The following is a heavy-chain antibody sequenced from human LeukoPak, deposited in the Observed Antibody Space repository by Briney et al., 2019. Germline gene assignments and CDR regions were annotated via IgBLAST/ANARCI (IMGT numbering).Heavy chain of an antibody. J-gene: IGHJ5*02. CDR2: ISGNGHDT. D-gene: IGHD2-2*01. CDR3: AKGVPGYCSGSSCLAYCFDP. CDR1: GFTLSDYA. V-gene: IGHV3-23*01. Sequence: GGSLKLSCAASGFTLSDYAMSWVRQAPGKGLEWVSAISGNGHDTYYADSVKGRFTTSRDNFRNTLFLQVSSLRADDSAVYYCAKGVPGYCSGSSCLAYCFDPWGQGTLVTVSS.